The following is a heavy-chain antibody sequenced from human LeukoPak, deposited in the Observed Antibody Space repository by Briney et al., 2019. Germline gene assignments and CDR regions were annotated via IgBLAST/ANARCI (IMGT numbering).Heavy chain of an antibody. D-gene: IGHD3-9*01. V-gene: IGHV3-15*01. CDR1: GFTFSNAW. CDR2: IKRKTDGGTP. J-gene: IGHJ3*02. Sequence: GGSLRLSCAASGFTFSNAWMTWVRQAPGKDLERVGRIKRKTDGGTPDYAAPVAGRFTISRDDSKNSLYLQMNSLKIEDTAVYYCTTDSDILTGYYRGAFDIWGQGTMVTVSP. CDR3: TTDSDILTGYYRGAFDI.